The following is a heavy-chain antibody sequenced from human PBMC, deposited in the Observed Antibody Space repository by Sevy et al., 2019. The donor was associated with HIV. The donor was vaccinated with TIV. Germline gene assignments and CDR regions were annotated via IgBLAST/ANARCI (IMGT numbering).Heavy chain of an antibody. Sequence: GGSLRLSCVASGFRFSAFGMAWVRQAAGEGLEWVSGINGGGGSTYYGNSVKGRFTVSRDNSKNTVYQQMNSLRADDTAVYYCANAPYYYFWSHNYNNWFDPWGQGTLVTVSS. CDR3: ANAPYYYFWSHNYNNWFDP. CDR1: GFRFSAFG. V-gene: IGHV3-23*01. J-gene: IGHJ5*02. CDR2: INGGGGST. D-gene: IGHD3-3*01.